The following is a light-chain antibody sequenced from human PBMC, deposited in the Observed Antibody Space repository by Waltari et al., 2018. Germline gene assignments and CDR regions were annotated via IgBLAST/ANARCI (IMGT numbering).Light chain of an antibody. V-gene: IGKV1-39*01. CDR2: AAS. CDR3: QQSYNTPRT. Sequence: DIQMTQSPSSLSASVGDRVSITCRASQSISTDLNWYQQKPGKAPKLLIYAASNLQSGVPSRFSGRGSETDFTLTISSLQPEDFAVYYCQQSYNTPRTFGPGTKVDIK. CDR1: QSISTD. J-gene: IGKJ3*01.